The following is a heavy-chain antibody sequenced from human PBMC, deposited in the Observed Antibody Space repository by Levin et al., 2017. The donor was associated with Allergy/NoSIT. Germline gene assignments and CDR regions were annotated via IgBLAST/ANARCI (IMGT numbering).Heavy chain of an antibody. Sequence: GGSRRLSCAASGFPFSGHGMSWVRQTPEKGLEWVSSISSGGDLTYYADSVKGRFTISRDNSMNTLYLQINSLRVEDTAVYYCAKIGVIGQWYFDLWGRGTLVTVSS. J-gene: IGHJ2*01. D-gene: IGHD2-21*01. CDR1: GFPFSGHG. CDR3: AKIGVIGQWYFDL. CDR2: ISSGGDLT. V-gene: IGHV3-23*01.